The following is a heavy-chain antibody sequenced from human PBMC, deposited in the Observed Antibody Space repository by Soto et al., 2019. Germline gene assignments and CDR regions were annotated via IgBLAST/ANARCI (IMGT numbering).Heavy chain of an antibody. CDR2: IKSDGIST. J-gene: IGHJ4*02. CDR3: ARDNWNSF. V-gene: IGHV3-74*01. D-gene: IGHD1-7*01. CDR1: GFTFSNYG. Sequence: GGSLRLSCAASGFTFSNYGMHWVRQAPGKGLVWVSRIKSDGISTNYADSVKGRFTISRDNAKNTLYLQMNSLRAEDTAVYYCARDNWNSFWGQGTLVTVSS.